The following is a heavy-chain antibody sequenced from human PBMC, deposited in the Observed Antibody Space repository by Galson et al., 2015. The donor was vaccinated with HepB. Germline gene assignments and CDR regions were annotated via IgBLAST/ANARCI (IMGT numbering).Heavy chain of an antibody. CDR2: IHYGGST. CDR1: GGSVSSSSYY. J-gene: IGHJ4*02. V-gene: IGHV4-39*01. CDR3: ARRTYEFDY. D-gene: IGHD3-16*01. Sequence: ATLSLTCTVSGGSVSSSSYYRGWIRQPPGKGLEWLGSIHYGGSTFYNPSLKSRVTISIDTSKNQFSLKLISVTTADTAVYYCARRTYEFDYWGQGTLVTVSS.